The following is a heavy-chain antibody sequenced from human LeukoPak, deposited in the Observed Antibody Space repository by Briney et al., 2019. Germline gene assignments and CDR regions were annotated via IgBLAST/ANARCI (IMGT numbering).Heavy chain of an antibody. V-gene: IGHV3-23*01. CDR2: ISGSGGST. Sequence: GGSLRLSCAASGFTFSSYAMSWGREAPGKGVEWGSAISGSGGSTYYADSVKGRFTISRDNSKNTLYLQMNSLRAEDTAVYYCAKAQVAAATSTFAGYYYYMDVWGKGTTVTVSS. J-gene: IGHJ6*03. D-gene: IGHD6-13*01. CDR3: AKAQVAAATSTFAGYYYYMDV. CDR1: GFTFSSYA.